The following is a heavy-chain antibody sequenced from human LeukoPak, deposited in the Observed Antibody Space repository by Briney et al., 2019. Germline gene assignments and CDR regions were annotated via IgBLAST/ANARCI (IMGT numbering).Heavy chain of an antibody. V-gene: IGHV4-38-2*01. CDR3: ARLTYYDILTGYFAFDI. D-gene: IGHD3-9*01. J-gene: IGHJ3*02. CDR1: GYSISSGYY. Sequence: PSETLSLTCAVSGYSISSGYYWGWIRQPPRKGLEWIGSIYHSGSTYYNPSLKSRVPISVDTSKNQSSLKLSSVTAADTAVYYCARLTYYDILTGYFAFDIWGQGTMVTVSS. CDR2: IYHSGST.